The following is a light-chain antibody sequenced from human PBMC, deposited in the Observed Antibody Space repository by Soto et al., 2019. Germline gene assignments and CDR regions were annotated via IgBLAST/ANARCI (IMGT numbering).Light chain of an antibody. Sequence: QSVLTQPPSASGSPGQSVAISCTGTSSDVGGQNYVSWYQQHPGKAPKLIIYAVTERPSGVPDRFSGPKSGNTASLTVSGLQTEDEADYYCSSHAGNNNYVFGTGTKVTVL. CDR2: AVT. V-gene: IGLV2-8*01. CDR3: SSHAGNNNYV. J-gene: IGLJ1*01. CDR1: SSDVGGQNY.